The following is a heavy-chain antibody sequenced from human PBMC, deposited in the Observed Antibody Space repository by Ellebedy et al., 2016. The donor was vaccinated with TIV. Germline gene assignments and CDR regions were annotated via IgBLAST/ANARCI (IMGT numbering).Heavy chain of an antibody. Sequence: GGSLRLXCAASGFTFSNAWMSWVRQTPGKGLEWVGRIKSKTDGGTTDYAAPVKGRFTISRDDSKNTLYLQMNSLKTEDTAVYYCTTVYWYDSSGYYSNVPYWGQGTLVTVSS. D-gene: IGHD3-22*01. CDR2: IKSKTDGGTT. CDR1: GFTFSNAW. V-gene: IGHV3-15*01. CDR3: TTVYWYDSSGYYSNVPY. J-gene: IGHJ4*02.